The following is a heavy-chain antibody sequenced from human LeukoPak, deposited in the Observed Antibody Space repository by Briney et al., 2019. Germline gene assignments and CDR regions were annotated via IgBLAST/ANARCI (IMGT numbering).Heavy chain of an antibody. CDR2: ISGSGGST. J-gene: IGHJ4*02. Sequence: GGSLRLSCAASGFTFSSYAMSWVRQAPGKGLEWVSAISGSGGSTYYADSVKGRFTISRDNSKNTLYLQMNSLRAGDTAVYYCAREGTVTPYNFDFWGQGTLVTVSP. D-gene: IGHD4-17*01. V-gene: IGHV3-23*01. CDR1: GFTFSSYA. CDR3: AREGTVTPYNFDF.